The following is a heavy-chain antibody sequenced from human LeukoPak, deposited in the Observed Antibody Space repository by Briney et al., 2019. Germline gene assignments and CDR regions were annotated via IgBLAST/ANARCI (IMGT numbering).Heavy chain of an antibody. CDR2: IRGSGGGT. CDR1: GFTFSSYA. D-gene: IGHD4-17*01. J-gene: IGHJ1*01. V-gene: IGHV3-23*01. CDR3: SRDPNGDYVGAFDFQR. Sequence: PGGSLRLSCAVSGFTFSSYAMTWLRQAPGRGLEWVSSIRGSGGGTDYADSVRGRFTISRDNSKNTLYLQMNSLRAEDAAIYYCSRDPNGDYVGAFDFQRWGQGTLVTVSS.